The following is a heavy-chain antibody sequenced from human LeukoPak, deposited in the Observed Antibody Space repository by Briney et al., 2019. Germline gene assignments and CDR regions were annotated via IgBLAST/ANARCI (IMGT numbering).Heavy chain of an antibody. CDR2: VSYDGGTK. Sequence: GGSLRLSCAASGFTFSSYGMHWVRQAPGKGLEWVAVVSYDGGTKLYAGSVKGRLTVSRDNSKSTLYLQMNSLRAEDTAVYYCAKEPIVASGRNAFDIWGPGTMVTVSS. CDR1: GFTFSSYG. D-gene: IGHD6-13*01. CDR3: AKEPIVASGRNAFDI. J-gene: IGHJ3*02. V-gene: IGHV3-30*18.